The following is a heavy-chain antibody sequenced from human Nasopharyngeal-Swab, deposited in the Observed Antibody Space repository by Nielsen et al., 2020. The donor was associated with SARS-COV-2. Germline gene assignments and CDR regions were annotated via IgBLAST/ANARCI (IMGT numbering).Heavy chain of an antibody. CDR2: IYYSGST. CDR3: ARSRWLRGNFDY. CDR1: GGSISSYY. J-gene: IGHJ4*03. V-gene: IGHV4-59*01. Sequence: SETLSLTCTVSGGSISSYYWSWIRQPPGKGLEWIGYIYYSGSTNYNPSLKSRVTISVDTSKNQFSLKLRSVTAADTAVYYCARSRWLRGNFDYWGKGTTVTVSP. D-gene: IGHD5-12*01.